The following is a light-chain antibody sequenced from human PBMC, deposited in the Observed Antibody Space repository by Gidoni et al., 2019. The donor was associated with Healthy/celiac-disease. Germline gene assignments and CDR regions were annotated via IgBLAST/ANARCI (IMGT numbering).Light chain of an antibody. CDR2: LGS. V-gene: IGKV2-28*01. CDR3: MQALQTPPTWT. CDR1: QSLLHSNGYNY. Sequence: DIVMTQSPLSLPVTPGEPASISCRSSQSLLHSNGYNYLDWYLQKPGQSPQLLNYLGSNRASGVPDRFSGSGSGTDFTLKISRVEAEDVGVYYCMQALQTPPTWTFGQGTKVEIK. J-gene: IGKJ1*01.